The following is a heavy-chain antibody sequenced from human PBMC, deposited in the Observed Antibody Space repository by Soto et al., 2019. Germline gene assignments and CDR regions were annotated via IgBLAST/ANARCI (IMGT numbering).Heavy chain of an antibody. Sequence: SVKVSCKASGGTFSSYSISWVRQAPGQGLEWMGGIIPIFGTANYAQKFQGRVTITADESTSTAYMELSSLRSEDTAVYYCARDSPSIAARLRYWGQGTLVTVSS. CDR3: ARDSPSIAARLRY. V-gene: IGHV1-69*13. J-gene: IGHJ4*02. CDR2: IIPIFGTA. CDR1: GGTFSSYS. D-gene: IGHD6-6*01.